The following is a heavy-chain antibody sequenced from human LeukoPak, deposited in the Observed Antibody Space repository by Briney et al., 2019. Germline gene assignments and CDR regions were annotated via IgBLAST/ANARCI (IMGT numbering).Heavy chain of an antibody. CDR2: ISGSGGST. J-gene: IGHJ3*02. CDR1: GFTFSNYG. CDR3: AKDYYDYVWGSWSHHPHAFDI. Sequence: GGSLRLSCAASGFTFSNYGMHWVRQAPGKGLEWVSAISGSGGSTYYADSVKGRFTISRDNSKNTLYLQMNSLRAEDTAVYYCAKDYYDYVWGSWSHHPHAFDIWGQGTMATVSS. V-gene: IGHV3-23*01. D-gene: IGHD3-16*01.